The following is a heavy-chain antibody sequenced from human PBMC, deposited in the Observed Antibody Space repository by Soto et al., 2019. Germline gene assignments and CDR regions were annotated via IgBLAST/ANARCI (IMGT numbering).Heavy chain of an antibody. Sequence: VKVSCKASGGTFSSYAISWVRQAPGQGLEWMGGIIPIFGTANYAQKFQGRVTITADESTSTAYMELSSLRSEDTAVYYCARDRSDYYDSSGYYYGTLAYWGQGTLVTVSS. CDR2: IIPIFGTA. CDR1: GGTFSSYA. CDR3: ARDRSDYYDSSGYYYGTLAY. J-gene: IGHJ4*02. V-gene: IGHV1-69*13. D-gene: IGHD3-22*01.